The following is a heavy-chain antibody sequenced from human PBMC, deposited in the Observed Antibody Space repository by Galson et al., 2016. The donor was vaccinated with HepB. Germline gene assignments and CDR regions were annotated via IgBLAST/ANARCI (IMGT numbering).Heavy chain of an antibody. CDR3: ASGYSYGYFYY. Sequence: SLRLSCAASGFTFSSYSMNWVRQAPGKGLEWASSISSSSYIYYADSVKGRFTISRDNAKNSLYLQMNSLRAEDTAVYYCASGYSYGYFYYWGQGTLVTVSS. J-gene: IGHJ4*02. CDR2: ISSSSYI. D-gene: IGHD5-18*01. CDR1: GFTFSSYS. V-gene: IGHV3-21*01.